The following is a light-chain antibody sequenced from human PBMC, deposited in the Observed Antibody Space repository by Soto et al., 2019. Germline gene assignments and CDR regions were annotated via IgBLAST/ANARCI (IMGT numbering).Light chain of an antibody. Sequence: QSVLTQPPSVSGAPGQRVTISCTGSSSTIGAGFAVHWYQQLPGTAPQLLIYGDTNRPSGVPDRFSGSKSGTSASLVITGLQAEDEADYYCQSYDTAMSVYVVFGGGTKLTVL. CDR1: SSTIGAGFA. CDR2: GDT. J-gene: IGLJ2*01. CDR3: QSYDTAMSVYVV. V-gene: IGLV1-40*01.